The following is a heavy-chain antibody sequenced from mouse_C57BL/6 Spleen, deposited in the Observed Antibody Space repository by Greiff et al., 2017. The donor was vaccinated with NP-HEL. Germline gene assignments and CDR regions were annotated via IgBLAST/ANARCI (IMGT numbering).Heavy chain of an antibody. CDR3: ASFGSSYC. J-gene: IGHJ2*01. V-gene: IGHV3-6*01. CDR1: GYSITSGYY. CDR2: ISYDGSN. Sequence: EVQLQQSGPGLVKPSQSLSLTCSVTGYSITSGYYWNWIRQFPGNQLEWMGYISYDGSNNYNPSLKNRISITRDTSKNQFFLNLNFVTTENTATYYCASFGSSYCGGQGTTLTVSS. D-gene: IGHD1-1*01.